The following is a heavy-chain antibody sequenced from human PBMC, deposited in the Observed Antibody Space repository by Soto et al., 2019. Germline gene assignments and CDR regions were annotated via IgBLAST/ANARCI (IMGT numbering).Heavy chain of an antibody. CDR2: IIPVFGTT. CDR3: GKVLVGATGHTDSDS. CDR1: GDTFSGYP. Sequence: SVKVSCKASGDTFSGYPINWVRQAPGEGLEWMGRIIPVFGTTNDAQRFEGRVTFTADESTNTAYMELRGLLSEDTALYYCGKVLVGATGHTDSDSWGPGTLVTVSS. D-gene: IGHD2-15*01. V-gene: IGHV1-69*13. J-gene: IGHJ4*02.